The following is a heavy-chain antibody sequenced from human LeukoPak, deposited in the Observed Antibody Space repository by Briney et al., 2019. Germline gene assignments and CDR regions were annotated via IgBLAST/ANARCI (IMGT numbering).Heavy chain of an antibody. D-gene: IGHD2-2*01. CDR3: AKPRYQLPIFDY. CDR1: GFTFSSYG. CDR2: IRYDGSNK. Sequence: PGGSLRLSCAASGFTFSSYGMHWVRQAPGKGLEWVAFIRYDGSNKYYADSVKGQFTISRDNSKNTLYLQMNSLRAEDTAVYYCAKPRYQLPIFDYWGQGTLVTVSS. V-gene: IGHV3-30*02. J-gene: IGHJ4*02.